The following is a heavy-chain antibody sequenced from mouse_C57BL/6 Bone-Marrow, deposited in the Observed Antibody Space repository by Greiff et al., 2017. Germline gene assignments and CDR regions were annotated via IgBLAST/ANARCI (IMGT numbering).Heavy chain of an antibody. V-gene: IGHV1-4*01. CDR1: GYTFTSYT. CDR2: INPSSGYT. CDR3: ARRVLRAWFAY. Sequence: VQLQQSGAELARPGASVKMSCKASGYTFTSYTMHWVKQRPGQGLEWIGYINPSSGYTKYNQKFKDKATLTADKSSSTAYMQLSSLTSEDSAVYYCARRVLRAWFAYWRQGTLVTVSA. J-gene: IGHJ3*01. D-gene: IGHD1-1*01.